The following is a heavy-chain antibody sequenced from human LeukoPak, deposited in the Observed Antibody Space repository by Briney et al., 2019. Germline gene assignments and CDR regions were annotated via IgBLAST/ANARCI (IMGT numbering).Heavy chain of an antibody. Sequence: SETLSLTCTVSGYSISSGYYWGWIRQPPGKGLEWIGTIYHSGSTYYNPSLKSRVTISVDRSKNQFSLKLSSVTAADTAVYYCARDGSGIEYFQHWGQGTLVTVSS. D-gene: IGHD1-1*01. CDR3: ARDGSGIEYFQH. V-gene: IGHV4-38-2*02. CDR2: IYHSGST. CDR1: GYSISSGYY. J-gene: IGHJ1*01.